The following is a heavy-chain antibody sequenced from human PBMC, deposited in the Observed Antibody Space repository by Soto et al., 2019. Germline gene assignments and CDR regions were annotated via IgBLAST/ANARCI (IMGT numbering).Heavy chain of an antibody. V-gene: IGHV3-23*01. CDR2: ISGSGGST. CDR1: VFTFSSYA. J-gene: IGHJ4*02. Sequence: GGSLRLSCAASVFTFSSYAMSWVRQAPGKGLEWVSAISGSGGSTYYADSVKGRFTISRDNSKNTLYLQMNSLRAEDTAVYYCAKGPIMTTVTNGRYYFDYWGQGTLVTVSS. CDR3: AKGPIMTTVTNGRYYFDY. D-gene: IGHD4-4*01.